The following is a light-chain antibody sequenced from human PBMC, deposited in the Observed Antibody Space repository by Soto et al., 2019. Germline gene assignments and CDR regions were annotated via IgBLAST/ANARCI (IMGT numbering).Light chain of an antibody. V-gene: IGKV3-15*01. J-gene: IGKJ1*01. Sequence: EIVMTQSPAILSVSPGEGATLSCRASQSVSSRLAWYQQKPGQSPRLLIYGASTRATGIPARFSGSGSGTDFTLTISRLEPEDFAVYHCQQYGNSPWTFGQGTKVDIK. CDR1: QSVSSR. CDR3: QQYGNSPWT. CDR2: GAS.